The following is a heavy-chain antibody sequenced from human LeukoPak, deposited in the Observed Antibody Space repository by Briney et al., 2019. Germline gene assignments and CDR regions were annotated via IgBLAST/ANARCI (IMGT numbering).Heavy chain of an antibody. V-gene: IGHV3-23*01. CDR2: ISGSGSST. CDR1: GFTFSSYA. CDR3: ALSYYYDSSGYYGLDY. Sequence: GGSLRLSCAASGFTFSSYAMTWVRQAPGKGLEWVSTISGSGSSTNYADSVKGRFTISRDKSKNTLYLQMNSLRAEDTAVYYCALSYYYDSSGYYGLDYWGQGTLVTVSS. D-gene: IGHD3-22*01. J-gene: IGHJ4*02.